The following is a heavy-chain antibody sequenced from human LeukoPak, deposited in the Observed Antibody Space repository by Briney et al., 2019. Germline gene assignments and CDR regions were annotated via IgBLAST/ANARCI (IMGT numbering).Heavy chain of an antibody. D-gene: IGHD2-15*01. Sequence: GGSLRLSCAVSGFTFRSYDMNWVRQAPGKGLEWVAFIKEDGSEKYYVDSVKGRFTISRDNAENSLYLQMNSLRAEDTAVYYCARDRGGRTGLDDWGQGTLVTVSS. J-gene: IGHJ4*02. CDR3: ARDRGGRTGLDD. CDR1: GFTFRSYD. V-gene: IGHV3-7*04. CDR2: IKEDGSEK.